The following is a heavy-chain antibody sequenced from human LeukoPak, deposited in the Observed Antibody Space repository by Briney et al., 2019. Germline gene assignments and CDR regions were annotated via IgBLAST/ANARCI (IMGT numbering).Heavy chain of an antibody. CDR1: GFTFNRYW. V-gene: IGHV3-74*01. Sequence: GGSLRLSCAASGFTFNRYWVHWVRQAPGKGLVWVSRINSDGSDLTYADSVKGRFTISRDNAKNTVYVQMNSLRAEDTAVYYCARGSLGDGSLLIDYWGQGTLVTVSS. CDR2: INSDGSDL. D-gene: IGHD3-10*01. J-gene: IGHJ4*02. CDR3: ARGSLGDGSLLIDY.